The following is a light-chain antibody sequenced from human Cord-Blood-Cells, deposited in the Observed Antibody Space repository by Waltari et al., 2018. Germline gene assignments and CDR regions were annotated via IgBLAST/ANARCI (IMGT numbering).Light chain of an antibody. CDR3: SSYTSSSTRV. CDR2: DVS. CDR1: SSYVGGYNY. J-gene: IGLJ3*02. Sequence: QSALTQPASVSGSPGQSITISCPGTSSYVGGYNYVSWYQQHPGKAPKLMIYDVSKRPSGVSNRFSGSKSGNTASLTISGLQAEDEADYYCSSYTSSSTRVFGGGTKLTVL. V-gene: IGLV2-14*01.